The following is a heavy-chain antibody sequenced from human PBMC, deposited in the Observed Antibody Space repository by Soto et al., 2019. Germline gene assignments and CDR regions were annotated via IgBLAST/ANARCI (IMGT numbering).Heavy chain of an antibody. J-gene: IGHJ4*02. Sequence: PGGSRRRSFAASGFTFSSYAMSWVRQAPGKGLEWVSAISGSGGSTYYADSVKGRFTISRDNSKNTLYLQMNSLRAEDTAVYYCAKDRRSITMIVGDYWGQGTLVTVSS. CDR1: GFTFSSYA. CDR3: AKDRRSITMIVGDY. CDR2: ISGSGGST. D-gene: IGHD3-22*01. V-gene: IGHV3-23*01.